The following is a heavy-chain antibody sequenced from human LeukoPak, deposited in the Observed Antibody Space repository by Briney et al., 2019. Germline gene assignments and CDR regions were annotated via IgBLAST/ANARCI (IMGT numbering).Heavy chain of an antibody. D-gene: IGHD6-13*01. CDR1: GYSISSGYY. Sequence: SETLSLTCTVSGYSISSGYYWGWIRQPAGKGLEWIGRIYTSGSTNYNPSLKSRVTMSVDTSKNQFSLKLSSVTAADTAVYYCARDVVAAPGTWDYWGQGTLVTVSS. CDR3: ARDVVAAPGTWDY. J-gene: IGHJ4*02. V-gene: IGHV4-4*07. CDR2: IYTSGST.